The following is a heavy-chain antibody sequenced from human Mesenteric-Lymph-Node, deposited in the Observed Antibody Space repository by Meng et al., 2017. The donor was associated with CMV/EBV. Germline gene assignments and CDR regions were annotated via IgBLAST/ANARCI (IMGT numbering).Heavy chain of an antibody. CDR3: ARGGYYDSSGYSDY. D-gene: IGHD3-22*01. V-gene: IGHV1-2*02. J-gene: IGHJ4*02. Sequence: ASVKVSCKASGYTFTDYYIHWVRQAPGQGLEWMGYINPNSGGTNFAQKFQGRVTMTRDTSISAAYMELSRLASDDTAVYYCARGGYYDSSGYSDYWGQGTLVTVSS. CDR2: INPNSGGT. CDR1: GYTFTDYY.